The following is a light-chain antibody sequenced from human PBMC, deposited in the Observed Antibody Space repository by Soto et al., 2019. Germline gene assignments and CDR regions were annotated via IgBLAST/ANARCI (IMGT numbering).Light chain of an antibody. CDR2: AAS. CDR3: QQLNSYPS. Sequence: DIQMTQSPSTLSASVGDRVTITCRASQGISSYLAWYQQKPGKAPKLLIYAASTLQSGVPSRFSGSGSGTDFTLTISSLHPEDFATYYCQQLNSYPSFGQGTRLEIK. CDR1: QGISSY. J-gene: IGKJ5*01. V-gene: IGKV1-9*01.